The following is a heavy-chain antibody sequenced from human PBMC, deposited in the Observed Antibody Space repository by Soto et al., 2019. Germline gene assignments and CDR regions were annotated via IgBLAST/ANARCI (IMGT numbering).Heavy chain of an antibody. J-gene: IGHJ4*02. CDR3: ARALSTWYYFDY. Sequence: VQLQESGPGLVKPSETLSLTCAVSGVPIGSYYWSWIRQPPGKGLEWVANMYYSGSTNYNPSLKSRVTISLDTSKSQLSLNLSSVTAADTAIYYCARALSTWYYFDYWGQGTLVTVSS. CDR1: GVPIGSYY. D-gene: IGHD6-13*01. V-gene: IGHV4-59*01. CDR2: MYYSGST.